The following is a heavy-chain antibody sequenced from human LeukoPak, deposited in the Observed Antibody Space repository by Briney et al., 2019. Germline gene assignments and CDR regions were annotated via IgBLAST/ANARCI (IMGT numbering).Heavy chain of an antibody. CDR3: AKNNWFGEFENWFDP. D-gene: IGHD3-10*01. J-gene: IGHJ5*02. V-gene: IGHV3-30*04. CDR1: GFTFSSYA. CDR2: ISYDGSNK. Sequence: GRSLRLPCAASGFTFSSYAMHWVRQAPGKGLEWVAVISYDGSNKYYADSVKGRFTISRDNSKNTLYLQMNSLRAEDTAVYYCAKNNWFGEFENWFDPWGQGTLVTVSS.